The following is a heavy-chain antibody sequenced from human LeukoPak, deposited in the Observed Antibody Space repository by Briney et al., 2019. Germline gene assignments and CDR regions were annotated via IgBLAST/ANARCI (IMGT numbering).Heavy chain of an antibody. CDR3: ARGDTQSKYRQFDS. Sequence: GGSLRLSCAASGFTFSSYWMSWVRQAPGKGLEWVANIKQDGSEKYYVDSVKGRFTISRDNAKNSLYLQMNSLRAEDTGVYYCARGDTQSKYRQFDSWGQGSLVIVSS. CDR2: IKQDGSEK. CDR1: GFTFSSYW. J-gene: IGHJ4*02. D-gene: IGHD3-16*02. V-gene: IGHV3-7*04.